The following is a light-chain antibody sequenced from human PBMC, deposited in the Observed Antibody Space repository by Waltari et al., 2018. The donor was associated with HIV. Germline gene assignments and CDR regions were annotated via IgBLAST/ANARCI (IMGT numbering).Light chain of an antibody. CDR3: QEFDDDSWT. J-gene: IGKJ1*01. CDR1: QSVESTY. CDR2: GTS. V-gene: IGKV3-20*01. Sequence: VLTQSPGTLFLSPGERATLSCRASQSVESTYLGWYQQKSGQPPRLLVYGTSKKFAGIPDRFSGSGSGTDFTLTISRLEPEDSAVYYCQEFDDDSWTFGQGTKVEIK.